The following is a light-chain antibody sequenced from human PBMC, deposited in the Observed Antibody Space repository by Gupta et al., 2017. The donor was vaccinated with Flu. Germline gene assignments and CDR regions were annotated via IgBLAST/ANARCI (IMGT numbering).Light chain of an antibody. CDR1: QSVGNY. CDR2: DAS. CDR3: QQHGIWPPIT. Sequence: EVVLTQSPVTLSLSAGERATLSCRASQSVGNYLAWYQQKPGQPPRLLIYDASKRDAGIPARFSGSGCGKDXSLTISXREQEDFGVYYCQQHGIWPPITFGXGTQLEI. J-gene: IGKJ5*01. V-gene: IGKV3-11*01.